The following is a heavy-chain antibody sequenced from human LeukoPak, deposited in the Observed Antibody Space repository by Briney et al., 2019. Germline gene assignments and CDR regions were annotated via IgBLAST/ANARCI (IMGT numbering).Heavy chain of an antibody. V-gene: IGHV3-30*18. Sequence: GGSLRLSCAASGYTFSSYGMQWVRQAPGKGLEWVAVISYDGSNKYYADSVKGRFTISRDNSKNTLYLQMNSLRAEDTAVYYCAKGQWLVRSYYGMDVWGQGTTVTVSS. CDR2: ISYDGSNK. CDR3: AKGQWLVRSYYGMDV. D-gene: IGHD6-19*01. J-gene: IGHJ6*02. CDR1: GYTFSSYG.